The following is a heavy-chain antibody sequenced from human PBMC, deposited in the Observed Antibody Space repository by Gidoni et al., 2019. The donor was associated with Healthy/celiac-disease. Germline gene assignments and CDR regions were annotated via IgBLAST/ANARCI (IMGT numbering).Heavy chain of an antibody. Sequence: QVQLVQSGAEVKKPGSSVKVSCKASGGTFSSYAISWVRQAPGQGLEWMGGIIPIFGTANYAQKFQGRVTITVDESTSTAYMELSSLRSEDTAVYYCARDLISHYYYGMDVWGQGTTVTVSS. CDR1: GGTFSSYA. CDR3: ARDLISHYYYGMDV. J-gene: IGHJ6*02. CDR2: IIPIFGTA. V-gene: IGHV1-69*01.